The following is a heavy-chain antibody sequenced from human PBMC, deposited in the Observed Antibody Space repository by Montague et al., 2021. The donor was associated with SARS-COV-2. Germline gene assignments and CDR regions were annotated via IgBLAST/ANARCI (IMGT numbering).Heavy chain of an antibody. J-gene: IGHJ4*02. CDR3: ARALSITIFGVVGSFDY. Sequence: TLSLTCTVSGGSISSGGYYWSWIRQHPGKGLEWIGYIYYSGSTYYNPSLKSRVTISVDTSKNQFSLKLSSVTAADTAVYYCARALSITIFGVVGSFDYWGQGTLATVSS. D-gene: IGHD3-3*01. V-gene: IGHV4-31*03. CDR1: GGSISSGGYY. CDR2: IYYSGST.